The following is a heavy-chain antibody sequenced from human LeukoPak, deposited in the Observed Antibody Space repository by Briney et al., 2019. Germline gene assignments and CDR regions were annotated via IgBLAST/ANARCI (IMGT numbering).Heavy chain of an antibody. CDR1: GYTFTGYY. CDR3: ARVDYYYDSSGYFDY. V-gene: IGHV1-2*02. Sequence: ASVKGSCKASGYTFTGYYMHWVRQAPGQGLEWMGWINPNSGGTNYAQKFQGRVTMTRDTSISTAYMELSRLRSDDTAVYYCARVDYYYDSSGYFDYWGQGTLVTVSS. J-gene: IGHJ4*02. D-gene: IGHD3-22*01. CDR2: INPNSGGT.